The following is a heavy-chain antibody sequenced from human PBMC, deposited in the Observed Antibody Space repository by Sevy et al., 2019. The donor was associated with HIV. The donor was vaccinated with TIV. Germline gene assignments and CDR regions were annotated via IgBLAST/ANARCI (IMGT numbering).Heavy chain of an antibody. Sequence: GGSLRLSCAASGFTFSSYSMNWVRQAPGKGLEWVSSISSSSSYIYYADSVKGRFTISRDNAKNSLYLQMNSLRAEDTAVYYCARGEVGATTIDFGRLGAFDIWGQGTMVTVSS. CDR3: ARGEVGATTIDFGRLGAFDI. D-gene: IGHD1-26*01. V-gene: IGHV3-21*01. CDR1: GFTFSSYS. J-gene: IGHJ3*02. CDR2: ISSSSSYI.